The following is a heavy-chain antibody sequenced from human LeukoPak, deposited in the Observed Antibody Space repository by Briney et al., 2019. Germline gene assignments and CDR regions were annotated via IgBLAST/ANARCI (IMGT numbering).Heavy chain of an antibody. J-gene: IGHJ4*02. CDR2: INPNSGGT. CDR3: ARVRRVGATPFDY. Sequence: ASVKVSCKASGYTFTGYYMHWVRQAPGQGLEWMGWINPNSGGTNYAQKFQGRVTMTRDTSISTAYMELSRLRFDDTAVYYCARVRRVGATPFDYWGQGTLVTVSS. V-gene: IGHV1-2*02. D-gene: IGHD1-26*01. CDR1: GYTFTGYY.